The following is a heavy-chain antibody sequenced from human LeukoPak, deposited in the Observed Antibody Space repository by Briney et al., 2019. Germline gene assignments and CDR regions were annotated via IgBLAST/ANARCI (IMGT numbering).Heavy chain of an antibody. Sequence: GGSLRLSCATSGFTFSDHSMDWVRQAPGKGLEWVGRTRSKPYSYTTQYAASVKGRFTISRDDSKNSLYLQMNSLKPEDTAVYYCAKGAEPVTPLTEYFQHWGQGTLVTVSS. CDR2: TRSKPYSYTT. J-gene: IGHJ1*01. CDR1: GFTFSDHS. D-gene: IGHD4-23*01. CDR3: AKGAEPVTPLTEYFQH. V-gene: IGHV3-72*01.